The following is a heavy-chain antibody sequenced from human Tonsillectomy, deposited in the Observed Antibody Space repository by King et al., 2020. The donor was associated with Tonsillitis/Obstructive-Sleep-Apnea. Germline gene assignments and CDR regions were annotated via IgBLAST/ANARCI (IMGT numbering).Heavy chain of an antibody. D-gene: IGHD3-10*01. CDR3: ARIAYASGPLDY. J-gene: IGHJ4*02. CDR1: GFTFRSYW. V-gene: IGHV3-74*03. Sequence: VQLVESGGDSVQPGGSLRLSCAASGFTFRSYWMHWVRQAPGKGLVWVSRINSDGSSTKYADSVKGRFTVSRDNAKNTLYLHMRSLTAEDTAVYFCARIAYASGPLDYWGQGTLVTVST. CDR2: INSDGSST.